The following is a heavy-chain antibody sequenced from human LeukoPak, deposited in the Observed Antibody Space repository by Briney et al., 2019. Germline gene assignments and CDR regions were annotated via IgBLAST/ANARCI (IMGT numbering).Heavy chain of an antibody. V-gene: IGHV1-18*01. CDR2: ISAYNGNT. CDR1: GYTFTSYG. Sequence: ASVKVSCKASGYTFTSYGISWVRQAPGRGLEWMGWISAYNGNTNYAQKLQGRVTMTTDTSTSTAYMELRSLRSDDTAVYYCARHYDFWSGYYQYYFDYWGQGTLVTVSS. D-gene: IGHD3-3*01. J-gene: IGHJ4*02. CDR3: ARHYDFWSGYYQYYFDY.